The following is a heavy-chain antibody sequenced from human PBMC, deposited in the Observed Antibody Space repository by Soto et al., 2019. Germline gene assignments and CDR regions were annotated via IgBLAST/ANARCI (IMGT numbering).Heavy chain of an antibody. D-gene: IGHD3-3*01. CDR1: GDTFTSYY. J-gene: IGHJ5*02. V-gene: IGHV1-46*01. CDR3: ARSSGGNFGIIIEGSNWFDP. CDR2: INPHGGST. Sequence: GASVKVSCKAPGDTFTSYYLNWVRQAPGQGLEWMGVINPHGGSTKYAQKVQGGVTMTRDTSRSTVYMELRSLRSEDTAIYYCARSSGGNFGIIIEGSNWFDPWGQGDMVPVSS.